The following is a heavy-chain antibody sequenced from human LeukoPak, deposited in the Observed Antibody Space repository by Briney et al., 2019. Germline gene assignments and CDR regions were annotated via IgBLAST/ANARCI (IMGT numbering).Heavy chain of an antibody. V-gene: IGHV3-48*02. CDR2: ISSSSTI. Sequence: GGSLRLSCTASGFAFSNYAMTWVRQAPGKGLEWVSYISSSSTIYYADSVKGRFTISRDNAKNSLYLQMNSLRDEDTAVYYCARGLGYDFWSGYPYYYYGMDVWGQGTTVTVSS. D-gene: IGHD3-3*01. J-gene: IGHJ6*02. CDR3: ARGLGYDFWSGYPYYYYGMDV. CDR1: GFAFSNYA.